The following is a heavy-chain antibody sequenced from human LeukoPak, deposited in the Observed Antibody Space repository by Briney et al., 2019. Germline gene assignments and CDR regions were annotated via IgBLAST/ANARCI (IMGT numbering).Heavy chain of an antibody. CDR2: VSGSGDRM. J-gene: IGHJ4*02. CDR3: AKAAAAPGFDF. Sequence: PGGSRRLSCAASGFTSSSYALNWVRQAPGKGLEWVATVSGSGDRMYHADSVKGRFTISRDNSKNTIYLQMNSLRAEDTALYYCAKAAAAPGFDFWGQGTLVTVSS. V-gene: IGHV3-23*01. CDR1: GFTSSSYA. D-gene: IGHD6-13*01.